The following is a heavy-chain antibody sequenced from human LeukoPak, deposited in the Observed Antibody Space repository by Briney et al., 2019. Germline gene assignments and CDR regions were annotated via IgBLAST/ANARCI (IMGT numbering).Heavy chain of an antibody. CDR2: IYSGGST. V-gene: IGHV3-66*01. CDR3: VRTAADFDY. J-gene: IGHJ4*02. CDR1: GFTVSSNS. Sequence: GSLRLSCAASGFTVSSNSMSWVRQAPGKGLEWVSIIYSGGSTSYADSVKGRFTISRDNSKNTLYLQMNNLRAEDTAVYYCVRTAADFDYWGQGTLVTVSS. D-gene: IGHD6-13*01.